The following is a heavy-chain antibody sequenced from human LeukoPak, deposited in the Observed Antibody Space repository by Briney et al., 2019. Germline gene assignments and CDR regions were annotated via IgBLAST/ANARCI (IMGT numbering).Heavy chain of an antibody. D-gene: IGHD3-22*01. CDR3: ARKYYYDSERGAFDM. V-gene: IGHV4-61*01. J-gene: IGHJ3*02. CDR1: GGSISSSSYY. CDR2: IYYSGST. Sequence: PSETLSLTCTVSGGSISSSSYYWSWIRQPPGKGLEWIGYIYYSGSTNYKSSLKSRVTISVDTSKNQFSLRLSSVTPADTAVYYCARKYYYDSERGAFDMWGQGTVVSVTS.